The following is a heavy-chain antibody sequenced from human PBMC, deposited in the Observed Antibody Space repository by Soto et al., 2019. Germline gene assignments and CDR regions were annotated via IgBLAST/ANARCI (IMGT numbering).Heavy chain of an antibody. Sequence: SLKVSCKASGGTFSIYTISWVRQAPGQGLEWMGRIIPILGIANYAQKFQGRVTITADKSTSTAYMELSSLRSEDTAVYYCAREGVRGMDVWGQGTTVTVSS. CDR2: IIPILGIA. J-gene: IGHJ6*02. V-gene: IGHV1-69*04. CDR3: AREGVRGMDV. D-gene: IGHD3-16*01. CDR1: GGTFSIYT.